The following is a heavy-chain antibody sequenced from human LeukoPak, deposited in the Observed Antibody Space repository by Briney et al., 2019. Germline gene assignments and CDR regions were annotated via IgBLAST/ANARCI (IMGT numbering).Heavy chain of an antibody. CDR1: GFTFSSCE. Sequence: GGSLRLSCTASGFTFSSCEMNWVRQAPGKGLEWISYISSGGSNIYYADFVKGRFTISRDNAKNSLFLQMNSLRAEDTAVYYCARDTPKYSSSADYWGQGTLVTVSS. CDR2: ISSGGSNI. J-gene: IGHJ4*02. CDR3: ARDTPKYSSSADY. D-gene: IGHD6-6*01. V-gene: IGHV3-48*03.